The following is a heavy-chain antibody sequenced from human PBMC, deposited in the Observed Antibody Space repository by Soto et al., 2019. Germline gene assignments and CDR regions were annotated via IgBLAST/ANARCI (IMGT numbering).Heavy chain of an antibody. Sequence: SETLSLTCTVSGGSISSGGYYWSWIRQHPGKGLEWIGYIYYSGSTYYNPSLKSRVTISVDTSKNQFSLKLRSVTGADTAVYYCARRYGGNFDPWGQGTLVTVSS. CDR3: ARRYGGNFDP. CDR2: IYYSGST. J-gene: IGHJ5*02. D-gene: IGHD1-26*01. CDR1: GGSISSGGYY. V-gene: IGHV4-31*03.